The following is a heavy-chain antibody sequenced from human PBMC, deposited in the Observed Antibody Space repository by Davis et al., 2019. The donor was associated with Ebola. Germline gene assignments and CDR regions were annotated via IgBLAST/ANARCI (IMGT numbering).Heavy chain of an antibody. CDR2: IYYSGSS. CDR1: GASISNYY. Sequence: MPGGSLRLSCTVSGASISNYYWSWIRQPPGKGLEWIGYIYYSGSSNYNPSLKSRVTISVATSKNRFSLKLTSMTAADTAVYFCARHLSYGGNPGKYYFDFWGQGTLVTVSS. D-gene: IGHD4-23*01. J-gene: IGHJ4*02. V-gene: IGHV4-59*08. CDR3: ARHLSYGGNPGKYYFDF.